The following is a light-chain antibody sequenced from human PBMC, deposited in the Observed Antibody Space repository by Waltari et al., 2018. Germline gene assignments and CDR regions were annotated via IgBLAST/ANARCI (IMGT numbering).Light chain of an antibody. CDR1: SSDVGGYNY. J-gene: IGLJ2*01. CDR3: SSHLPDDILI. V-gene: IGLV2-14*01. Sequence: QSALTQPASVSGSPGQSITISCTGTSSDVGGYNYVSWSQHHPGKAPKLIIYEASNRPSWVSTRFSGSKAGNTASLTISVLQAEDEADYYCSSHLPDDILIFGGGTQLTVL. CDR2: EAS.